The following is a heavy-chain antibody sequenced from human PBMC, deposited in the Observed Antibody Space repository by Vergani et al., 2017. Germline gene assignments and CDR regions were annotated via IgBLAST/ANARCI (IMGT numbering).Heavy chain of an antibody. CDR2: IYSGGST. CDR1: GFTVSSNY. Sequence: EVQLVESGGGLVQPGGSLRLSCAASGFTVSSNYMSWVRQAPGKGLEWVSVIYSGGSTYYADSVKGRFTISRDNSKNTLYLQMNSLRAEDTAVYYCAREEVTSVGWSRNYYYYGMDVWGQGTTVTVSS. D-gene: IGHD6-19*01. J-gene: IGHJ6*02. V-gene: IGHV3-66*01. CDR3: AREEVTSVGWSRNYYYYGMDV.